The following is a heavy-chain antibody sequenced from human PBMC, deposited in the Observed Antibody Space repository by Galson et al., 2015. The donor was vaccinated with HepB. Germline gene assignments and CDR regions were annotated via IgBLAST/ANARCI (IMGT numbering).Heavy chain of an antibody. J-gene: IGHJ6*02. CDR1: GFTFSDYY. D-gene: IGHD1-26*01. CDR2: ISSSSSYT. CDR3: AREGPHIVGAPSEHYYYYYGMDV. V-gene: IGHV3-11*06. Sequence: SLRLSCAASGFTFSDYYMSWIRQAPGKGLEWVSYISSSSSYTNYADSVKGRFTISRDNAKNSLYLQMNSLRAEDTAVYYCAREGPHIVGAPSEHYYYYYGMDVWGQGTTVTVSS.